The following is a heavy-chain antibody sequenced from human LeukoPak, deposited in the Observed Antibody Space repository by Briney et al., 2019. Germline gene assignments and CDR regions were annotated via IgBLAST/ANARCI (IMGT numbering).Heavy chain of an antibody. CDR3: ASLSPPVVVPAANYYYYYGMDV. D-gene: IGHD2-2*01. CDR1: GYTLTELS. J-gene: IGHJ6*02. V-gene: IGHV1-24*01. Sequence: ASVKVSCKVSGYTLTELSMHWVRQAPGKGLEWMGGFDPEDGETIYAQKFQGRVTMTEDTSTDTAYMELSSLRSEDTAVYYCASLSPPVVVPAANYYYYYGMDVWGQGTTVTVSS. CDR2: FDPEDGET.